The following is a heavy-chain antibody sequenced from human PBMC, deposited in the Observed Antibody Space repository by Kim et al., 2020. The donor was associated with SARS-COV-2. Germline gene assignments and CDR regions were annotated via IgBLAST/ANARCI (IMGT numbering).Heavy chain of an antibody. V-gene: IGHV4-34*01. CDR3: ARGRLGTMIVVDFDY. D-gene: IGHD3-22*01. J-gene: IGHJ4*02. Sequence: PSLKRRVTISVDTSKNQFSLKLSSVTAADTAVYYCARGRLGTMIVVDFDYWGQGTLVTVSS.